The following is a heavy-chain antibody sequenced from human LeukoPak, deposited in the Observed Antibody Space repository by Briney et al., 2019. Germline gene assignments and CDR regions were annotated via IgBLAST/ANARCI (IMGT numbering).Heavy chain of an antibody. CDR1: VYEFSSYG. Sequence: ASVNVSCKASVYEFSSYGISWVRQAPGQGLEWMGWISAYNGKTKYAEKFQGRLTMTTETSTTTAYMELRSLTSADTAVYYCAKDSPRDDYVRGSYRYSRRGLDIWGQGTLVTASS. V-gene: IGHV1-18*01. D-gene: IGHD3-16*02. J-gene: IGHJ3*02. CDR3: AKDSPRDDYVRGSYRYSRRGLDI. CDR2: ISAYNGKT.